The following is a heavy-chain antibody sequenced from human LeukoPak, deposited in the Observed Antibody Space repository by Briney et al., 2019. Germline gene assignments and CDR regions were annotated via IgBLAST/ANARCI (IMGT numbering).Heavy chain of an antibody. V-gene: IGHV3-53*05. CDR2: IYGGGST. Sequence: HPGGSLRLSCAVSAFTVSSNYVSWVRQAPGKGLEWVSVIYGGGSTNYADSVKGRFTISRDNSKNTLYLQMNRLRAEDTAVYYCARTRVDTTTFDYFDYWGQGTLVTVSS. CDR3: ARTRVDTTTFDYFDY. J-gene: IGHJ4*02. D-gene: IGHD4-11*01. CDR1: AFTVSSNY.